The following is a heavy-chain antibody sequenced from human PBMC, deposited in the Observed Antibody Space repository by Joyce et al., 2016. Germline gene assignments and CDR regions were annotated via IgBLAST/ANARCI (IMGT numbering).Heavy chain of an antibody. D-gene: IGHD3-3*01. V-gene: IGHV3-23*01. CDR3: ASHWWDSWSGQTRFYHYGMDD. CDR2: ITSAVGTT. Sequence: EVQLLESGGGLVQPGESLRLSCAVSGITFSANAMSWVGQAQWKGLRWVSDITSAVGTTFYADSVRCRFTMSRDTSKNTLYLQRNSLRAEDTAVYYCASHWWDSWSGQTRFYHYGMDDWGQGTTVTVSS. J-gene: IGHJ6*02. CDR1: GITFSANA.